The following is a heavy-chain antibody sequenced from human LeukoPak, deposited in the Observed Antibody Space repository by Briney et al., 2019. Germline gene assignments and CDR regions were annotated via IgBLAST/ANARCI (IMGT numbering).Heavy chain of an antibody. D-gene: IGHD2-8*01. J-gene: IGHJ6*03. CDR1: GYTFTSYD. CDR2: MNPNSGNT. Sequence: ASVKVSCKASGYTFTSYDINWVRQATGQGLEWMGWMNPNSGNTGYAQKFQGRVTIARNTSISTAYMELSSLRSENTAVYYCARLHPPRYCTNGVCFEDYYYYYYMDVWGKGTTVTVSS. CDR3: ARLHPPRYCTNGVCFEDYYYYYYMDV. V-gene: IGHV1-8*03.